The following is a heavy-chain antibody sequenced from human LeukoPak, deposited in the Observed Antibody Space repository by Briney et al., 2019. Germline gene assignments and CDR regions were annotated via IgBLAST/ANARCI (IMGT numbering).Heavy chain of an antibody. CDR1: GFTFSSYS. CDR2: ISSSSSYI. Sequence: GGSLRLSCAASGFTFSSYSMNWVRQAPGKGLEWVSSISSSSSYIYYADSVKGRFTISRDNAKNSLYLQMNSLRVEDTAVYYCVRDGRGLTPLDIWGQGTVVTVSS. V-gene: IGHV3-21*01. CDR3: VRDGRGLTPLDI. D-gene: IGHD1-1*01. J-gene: IGHJ3*02.